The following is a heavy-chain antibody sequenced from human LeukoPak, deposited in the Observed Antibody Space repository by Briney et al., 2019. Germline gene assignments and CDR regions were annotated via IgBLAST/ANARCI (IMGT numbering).Heavy chain of an antibody. V-gene: IGHV3-23*01. CDR2: ISGSGGST. CDR3: AKAQSWITMIVVAPPDY. J-gene: IGHJ4*02. Sequence: GGSLRLSCAASGFTFSSYAMSWVRQAPGKGLEWVSAISGSGGSTHYADSVKGRFTISRDNSKNTLYLQMNSLRAEDTAVYYCAKAQSWITMIVVAPPDYWGQGTLVTVSS. CDR1: GFTFSSYA. D-gene: IGHD3-22*01.